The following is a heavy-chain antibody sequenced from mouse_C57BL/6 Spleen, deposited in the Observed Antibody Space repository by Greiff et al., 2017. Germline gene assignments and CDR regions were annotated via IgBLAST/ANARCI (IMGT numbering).Heavy chain of an antibody. CDR2: ISSGGSYT. Sequence: EVQRVESGGDLVKPGGSLKLSCAASGFTFSSYGMSWVRQTPDKRLEWVATISSGGSYTYYPDSVKGRFTISRDNAKNTLYLQMSSLKSEDTAMYYCARHGGYDYDYYFDYWGQGTTLTVSS. CDR3: ARHGGYDYDYYFDY. J-gene: IGHJ2*01. D-gene: IGHD2-4*01. CDR1: GFTFSSYG. V-gene: IGHV5-6*01.